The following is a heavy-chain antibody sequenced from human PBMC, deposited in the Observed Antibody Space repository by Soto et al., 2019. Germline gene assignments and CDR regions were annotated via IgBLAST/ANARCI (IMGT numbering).Heavy chain of an antibody. D-gene: IGHD2-15*01. CDR3: ARLDVGYCSGGSFYPDY. V-gene: IGHV3-21*01. J-gene: IGHJ4*02. Sequence: EVQLVESGGGLVKPGGSLRLSCAASGFTFSSYSMNWVRQAPGKGLEWVSSISSSSSYIYYADSVKGRFTISRDNAKNSLYLQMNSLRAEDTAVYYCARLDVGYCSGGSFYPDYWGQGTLVTVSS. CDR2: ISSSSSYI. CDR1: GFTFSSYS.